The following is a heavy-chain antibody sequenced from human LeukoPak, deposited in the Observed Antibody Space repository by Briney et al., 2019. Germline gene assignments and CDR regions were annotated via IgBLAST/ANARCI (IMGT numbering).Heavy chain of an antibody. D-gene: IGHD3-10*01. Sequence: PSETLSLTCTVSGGSINNYYWSWIRQPPGKGLEWIGYIYHSGSTTYNPSLKSRVTISVDTSKNQFSLKLSSVTPADTAVYYCARDSYGSGSSYNDYYYYMDVWGKGTTVTIS. V-gene: IGHV4-59*01. CDR1: GGSINNYY. J-gene: IGHJ6*03. CDR3: ARDSYGSGSSYNDYYYYMDV. CDR2: IYHSGST.